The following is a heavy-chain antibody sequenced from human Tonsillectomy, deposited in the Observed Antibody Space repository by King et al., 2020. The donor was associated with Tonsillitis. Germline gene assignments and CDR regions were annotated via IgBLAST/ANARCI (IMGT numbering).Heavy chain of an antibody. CDR1: GGSISSGPFY. CDR3: EGGYRHDY. V-gene: IGHV4-61*02. Sequence: QLQESGPGLVKPSQTLSLTCAVSGGSISSGPFYWSWIRQPAGKDLEWIGRIFASGSTNYNPSLKSRVTMSVDTSKHQFSLKLRSVTAADTAVYYCEGGYRHDYWGQGTLVTVSS. CDR2: IFASGST. D-gene: IGHD5-18*01. J-gene: IGHJ4*02.